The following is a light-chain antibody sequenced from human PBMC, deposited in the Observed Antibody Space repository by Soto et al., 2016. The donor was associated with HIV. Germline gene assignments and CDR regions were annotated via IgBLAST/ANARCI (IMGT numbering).Light chain of an antibody. V-gene: IGLV3-1*01. CDR3: QAWDISTVV. CDR1: KLGDKY. CDR2: QDT. J-gene: IGLJ2*01. Sequence: SYELTQPPSVSVSPGQTASITCSGDKLGDKYACWYQQKPGQSPVLVIYQDTKRPSGILGRFSGSNSGNTATLTISGTQAMDEADYYCQAWDISTVVFGGGTKLTVL.